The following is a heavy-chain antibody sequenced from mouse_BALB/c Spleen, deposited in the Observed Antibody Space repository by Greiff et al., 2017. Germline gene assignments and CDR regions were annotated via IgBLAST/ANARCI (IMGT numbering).Heavy chain of an antibody. CDR2: IYPGSGST. CDR3: TREGTALCAY. Sequence: LQQSGPELVKPGASVKIPCKASGYTFTSYWMHWVKQRHGQGLEWIGNIYPGSGSTNYDEKFKSKGTLTVDTSSSTAYMHLSSLTSEDSAVYYCTREGTALCAYWGQGTLVTVSA. J-gene: IGHJ3*01. D-gene: IGHD6-1*01. CDR1: GYTFTSYW. V-gene: IGHV1S22*01.